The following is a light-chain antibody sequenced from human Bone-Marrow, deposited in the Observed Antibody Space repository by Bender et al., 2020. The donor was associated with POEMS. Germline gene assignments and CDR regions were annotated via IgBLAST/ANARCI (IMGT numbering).Light chain of an antibody. CDR3: TSYADSASANWL. Sequence: QSALTQPASVSGSPGQSITISCTGTSSDVGYFDLVSWYHQNPGKAPQLIIYEVTKRPSGVSVRFSGSKSGTTASLTVSGLQAEDEADYYCTSYADSASANWLFGGGTKLTVL. CDR2: EVT. V-gene: IGLV2-23*02. CDR1: SSDVGYFDL. J-gene: IGLJ3*02.